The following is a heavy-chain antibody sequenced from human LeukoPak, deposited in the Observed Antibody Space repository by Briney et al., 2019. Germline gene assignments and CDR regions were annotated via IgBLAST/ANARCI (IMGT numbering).Heavy chain of an antibody. CDR1: GYTFTSYY. Sequence: ASVKVSFKASGYTFTSYYMHWVRQAPGQGLEWMGIIDPSGGSTSYAQKFQGRVTMTRDTSTSTVYMELSSLRSEDTAVYYCARDNLPRHNYYDSSGYYYHYWGQGTLVTVSS. CDR3: ARDNLPRHNYYDSSGYYYHY. J-gene: IGHJ4*02. D-gene: IGHD3-22*01. CDR2: IDPSGGST. V-gene: IGHV1-46*01.